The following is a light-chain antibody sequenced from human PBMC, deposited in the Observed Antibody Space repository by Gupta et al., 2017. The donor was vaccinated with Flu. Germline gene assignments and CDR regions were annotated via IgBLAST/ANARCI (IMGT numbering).Light chain of an antibody. CDR3: QQANHSPYT. CDR1: QSISRW. CDR2: KTS. V-gene: IGKV1-5*03. Sequence: PSTLSAYVGDRVTSTCRASQSISRWLDWYQQKPGKAPKVLIYKTSSLDNGVPSRFSGSGSGTEFALTISSLQPDESASYCCQQANHSPYTFGQGTKLEI. J-gene: IGKJ2*01.